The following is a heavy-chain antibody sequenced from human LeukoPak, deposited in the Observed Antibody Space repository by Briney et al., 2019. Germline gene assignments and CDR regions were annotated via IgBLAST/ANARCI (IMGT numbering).Heavy chain of an antibody. V-gene: IGHV3-7*01. CDR3: AREGGAARPTY. J-gene: IGHJ4*02. CDR2: IKKTGSET. Sequence: GGSLRLSCAASGFTFSHFWMSWVRQAPGKGLEWVAYIKKTGSETYYVDSVKGRFTITRDNTRNSLFLQMYSLRAEDTAVYYCAREGGAARPTYWGQGTLVTVSS. D-gene: IGHD6-6*01. CDR1: GFTFSHFW.